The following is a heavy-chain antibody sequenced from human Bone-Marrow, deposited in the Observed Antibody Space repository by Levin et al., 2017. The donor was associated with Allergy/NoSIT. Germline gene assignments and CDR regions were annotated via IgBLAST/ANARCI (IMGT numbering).Heavy chain of an antibody. D-gene: IGHD3-22*01. Sequence: ASVKVSCKVPGYTLSELTIHWVRQAPGKGLEWMGGFDPKDGRADYAQKFQDRVTVTEDASTDTAYMELSSLRSEDTAVYYCATPPDSRGYYFDYWGQGTLVTVSS. CDR2: FDPKDGRA. CDR1: GYTLSELT. J-gene: IGHJ4*02. V-gene: IGHV1-24*01. CDR3: ATPPDSRGYYFDY.